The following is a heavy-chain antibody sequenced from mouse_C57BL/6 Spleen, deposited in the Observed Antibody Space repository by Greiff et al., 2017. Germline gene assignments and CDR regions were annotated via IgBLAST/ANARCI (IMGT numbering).Heavy chain of an antibody. CDR2: ISSGSSTI. CDR1: GFTFSDYG. Sequence: EVKLVESGGGLVKPGGSLKLSCAASGFTFSDYGMHWVRQAPEKGLEWVAYISSGSSTIYYADTVKGRFTISRVNAKNTLFLHMTILRSEDTAMYYCAGEDAMDYWGQGPSVTVSS. J-gene: IGHJ4*01. CDR3: AGEDAMDY. V-gene: IGHV5-17*01.